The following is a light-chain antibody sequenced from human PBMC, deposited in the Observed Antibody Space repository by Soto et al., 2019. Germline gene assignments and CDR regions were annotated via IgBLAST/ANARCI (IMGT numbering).Light chain of an antibody. V-gene: IGLV2-8*01. CDR2: EVV. J-gene: IGLJ1*01. Sequence: QTLLPHPSSASGSPGRSVTISCTGTKNDIGVYDFVSWYQHHPGKAPRLIIYEVVQRPSGVPDRFSGSKSGNTASLTVSGLQAADEAHYLCKSYAGSNTYVFGRATKVTVL. CDR1: KNDIGVYDF. CDR3: KSYAGSNTYV.